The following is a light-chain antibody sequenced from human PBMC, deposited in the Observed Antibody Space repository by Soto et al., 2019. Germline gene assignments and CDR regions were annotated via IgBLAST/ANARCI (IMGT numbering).Light chain of an antibody. CDR3: SSYTSSSIDYV. Sequence: QSVLTQPASVSGSPGQSITISCTGTSSDVGGYNYVSWYQQHPGKAPKLMIYEVSNRPSGVANRLSGSKSGNTASLTISGLQAEDEADDYCSSYTSSSIDYVFGTGTKLTVL. V-gene: IGLV2-14*01. J-gene: IGLJ1*01. CDR1: SSDVGGYNY. CDR2: EVS.